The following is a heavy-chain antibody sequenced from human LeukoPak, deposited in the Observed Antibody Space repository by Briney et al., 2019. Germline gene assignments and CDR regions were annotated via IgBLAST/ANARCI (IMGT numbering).Heavy chain of an antibody. CDR3: ARYCSGGSCFYGMDV. D-gene: IGHD2-15*01. CDR1: GFTVSSNY. CDR2: IYSGGST. V-gene: IGHV3-53*01. Sequence: GGSLRLSCAASGFTVSSNYMSWVCQAPGKGLEWVSVIYSGGSTYYADSVKGRFTISRDNSKNTLYLQMNSLRAEDTAVYYCARYCSGGSCFYGMDVWGKGTTVTVSS. J-gene: IGHJ6*04.